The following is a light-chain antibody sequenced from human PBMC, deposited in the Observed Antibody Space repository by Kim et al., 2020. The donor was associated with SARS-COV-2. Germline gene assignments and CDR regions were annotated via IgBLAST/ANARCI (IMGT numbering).Light chain of an antibody. CDR1: QSVSST. CDR3: QQYYNWPRT. CDR2: EAS. J-gene: IGKJ1*01. V-gene: IGKV3-15*01. Sequence: EIVMTQSPATVSVSPGERATLSCRASQSVSSTVAWYQQKPGQAPRLLIYEASTRATGIPARFSGSGSGTEFTLTINSLQSEDFAVYYCQQYYNWPRTFGQGTKVDIK.